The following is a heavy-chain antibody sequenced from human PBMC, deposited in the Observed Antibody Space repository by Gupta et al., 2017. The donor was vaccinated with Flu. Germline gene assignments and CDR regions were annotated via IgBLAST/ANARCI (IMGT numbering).Heavy chain of an antibody. V-gene: IGHV4-39*01. Sequence: QLQMQEPGPRLVKVSATVSLTCTVSGGAISTCRQYWGWFRQPPGKGLEWIANIYYSETTYYNPSFKSRVPISIDTSRNQFSLTLRSVTAADTGVYYCARLIRSEFEINDDVWGQGTTVTASS. J-gene: IGHJ6*02. CDR2: IYYSETT. CDR3: ARLIRSEFEINDDV. D-gene: IGHD1-1*01. CDR1: GGAISTCRQY.